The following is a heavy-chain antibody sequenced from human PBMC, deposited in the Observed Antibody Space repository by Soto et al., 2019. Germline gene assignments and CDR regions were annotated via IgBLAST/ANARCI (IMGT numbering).Heavy chain of an antibody. CDR3: ARAGYCSGGTCFHGNCDY. V-gene: IGHV1-46*01. CDR2: IKPNGGST. CDR1: GYTFTTYY. D-gene: IGHD2-15*01. J-gene: IGHJ4*02. Sequence: QVQLVQSGAEVKRPGASVKVSCKASGYTFTTYYMHWVRQAPGQGLEWLGIIKPNGGSTTYAQKFQGRVTMNRDTSTSTVYLELSSLRSEDTAVYYCARAGYCSGGTCFHGNCDYWGQGTLVTVSA.